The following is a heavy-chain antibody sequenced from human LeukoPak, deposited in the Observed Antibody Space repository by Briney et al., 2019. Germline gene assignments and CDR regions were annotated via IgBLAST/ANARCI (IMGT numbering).Heavy chain of an antibody. J-gene: IGHJ6*03. CDR2: IIPIFGTA. V-gene: IGHV1-69*06. CDR1: GGTFSSYA. D-gene: IGHD6-6*01. CDR3: ARGVGEQLERNYYYMDV. Sequence: ASVKVSCKASGGTFSSYAISWVRQAPGQGLEWMGGIIPIFGTANYAQKFQGRVTITADKSTSTAYMELSSLRSEDTAVYYCARGVGEQLERNYYYMDVWGKGTTVTVSS.